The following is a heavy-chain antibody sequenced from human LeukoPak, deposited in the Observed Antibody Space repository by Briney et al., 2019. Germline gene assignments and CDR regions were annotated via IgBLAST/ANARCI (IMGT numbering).Heavy chain of an antibody. J-gene: IGHJ3*02. CDR1: GLIFDHYA. Sequence: GGSLRLSCAASGLIFDHYAMHWVRQTPGKGLEWVTGITWNSGTIVYADSVKGRFTISRDNTKDSLYLQMNSLRAEDTAFYYCAKDCYEMDGVCSDAFDIWGQGTMVIVSS. CDR2: ITWNSGTI. CDR3: AKDCYEMDGVCSDAFDI. D-gene: IGHD2-8*01. V-gene: IGHV3-9*01.